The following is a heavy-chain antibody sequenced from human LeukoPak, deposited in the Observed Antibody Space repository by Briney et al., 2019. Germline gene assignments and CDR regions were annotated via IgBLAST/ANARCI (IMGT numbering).Heavy chain of an antibody. J-gene: IGHJ4*02. CDR3: AKDRTYYYGSGSYYKGILSFFDY. Sequence: GGSLRLSCAASGFTFSSYGMHWVRQAPGKGLEWVAFIRYDGSNKYYADSVEGRFTISRDNSKNTLYLQMNSLRAEDTAVYYCAKDRTYYYGSGSYYKGILSFFDYWGQGTLVTVSS. CDR1: GFTFSSYG. V-gene: IGHV3-30*02. D-gene: IGHD3-10*01. CDR2: IRYDGSNK.